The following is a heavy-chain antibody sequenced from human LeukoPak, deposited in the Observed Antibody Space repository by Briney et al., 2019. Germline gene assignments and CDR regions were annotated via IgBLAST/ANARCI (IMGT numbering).Heavy chain of an antibody. J-gene: IGHJ4*02. CDR2: IYTSGST. CDR3: ARSDGYNFQS. Sequence: SETLSLTCTVSGGSISSGDYYWSWIRQPAGKGLEWIGRIYTSGSTNYNPSLKSRVTISVDTSKNQFSLKLSSVTAADTAVYYCARSDGYNFQSWGQGTLVTVSS. CDR1: GGSISSGDYY. D-gene: IGHD5-24*01. V-gene: IGHV4-61*02.